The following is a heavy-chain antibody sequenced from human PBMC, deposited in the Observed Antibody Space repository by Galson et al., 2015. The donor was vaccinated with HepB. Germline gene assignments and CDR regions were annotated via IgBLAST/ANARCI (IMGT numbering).Heavy chain of an antibody. CDR1: GGTFSSYA. V-gene: IGHV1-69*13. CDR3: ARRGTTKGHSSGYYYGFDY. CDR2: IIPIFGTA. J-gene: IGHJ4*02. D-gene: IGHD3-22*01. Sequence: SVKVSCKASGGTFSSYAISWVRQAPGQGLEWMGGIIPIFGTANYAQKFQGRVTITADESTSTAYMELSSLRSENTAVYYCARRGTTKGHSSGYYYGFDYWGQGTLVTVSS.